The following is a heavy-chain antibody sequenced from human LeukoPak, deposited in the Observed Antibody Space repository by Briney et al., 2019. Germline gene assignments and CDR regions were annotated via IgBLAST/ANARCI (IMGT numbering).Heavy chain of an antibody. D-gene: IGHD5-12*01. CDR2: IYHSGST. CDR1: GSSISSGGYS. CDR3: ARGTGFSGYDSEASYGMDV. V-gene: IGHV4-30-2*01. J-gene: IGHJ6*02. Sequence: SQTLSLTCAVSGSSISSGGYSWSWIRQPPGKGLEWIGYIYHSGSTYYNPSLKSRVTISVDRSKNQFSLKLSSVTAADTAVYYCARGTGFSGYDSEASYGMDVWGQGTTVTVSS.